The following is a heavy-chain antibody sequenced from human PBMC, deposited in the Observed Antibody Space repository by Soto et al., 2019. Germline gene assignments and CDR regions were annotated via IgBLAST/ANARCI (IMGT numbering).Heavy chain of an antibody. Sequence: QVQLVQSGAEVKKPGSSVKVSCKASGGTFSSYAISWVRQAPGQGLEWMGGIIPIFGTANYAQKFQGRVTITADESTRTAYMELSSLRSEDTAVYYCAGRKPDTAIVPLGDYWGQGTLVTVSS. CDR1: GGTFSSYA. D-gene: IGHD5-18*01. CDR2: IIPIFGTA. J-gene: IGHJ4*02. CDR3: AGRKPDTAIVPLGDY. V-gene: IGHV1-69*01.